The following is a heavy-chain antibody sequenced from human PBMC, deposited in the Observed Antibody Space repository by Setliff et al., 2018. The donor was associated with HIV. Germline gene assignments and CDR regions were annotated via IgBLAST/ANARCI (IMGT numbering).Heavy chain of an antibody. V-gene: IGHV3-48*01. Sequence: QPGGSLRLSCAASGFTFRSHWMTWVRQAPGKGLEWLSYIKTDGGTTYDADSVEGRFTISRDNAKNSLYLQMDNLTVDDTAVYFCARGRCSDAACFFDYWGQGTLVTVSS. J-gene: IGHJ4*02. CDR2: IKTDGGTT. CDR3: ARGRCSDAACFFDY. CDR1: GFTFRSHW. D-gene: IGHD3-16*01.